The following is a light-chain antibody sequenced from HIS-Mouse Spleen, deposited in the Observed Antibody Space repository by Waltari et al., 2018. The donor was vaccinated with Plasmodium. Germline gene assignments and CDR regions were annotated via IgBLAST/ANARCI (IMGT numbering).Light chain of an antibody. V-gene: IGKV2-30*02. CDR2: NVS. Sequence: EVVMTQSPLSLPVTLGQTASISCRSSQSLVHSDGNTYWNWLKQRPGQSPRRLIYNVSNRDSGVPYRFSGCGSGSDFTLKISRLEADDAGVYYYKHGTHSSGTFGQGTKVEIK. J-gene: IGKJ1*01. CDR3: KHGTHSSGT. CDR1: QSLVHSDGNTY.